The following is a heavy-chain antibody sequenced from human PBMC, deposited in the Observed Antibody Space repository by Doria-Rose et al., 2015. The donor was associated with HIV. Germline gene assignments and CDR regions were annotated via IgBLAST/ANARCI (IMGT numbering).Heavy chain of an antibody. CDR2: INPSGGST. V-gene: IGHV1-46*01. CDR1: GYTFTSYY. CDR3: ARDWRYSSSPKGIDY. D-gene: IGHD6-13*01. J-gene: IGHJ4*02. Sequence: VKVSCKASGYTFTSYYIHWVRQAPGQGLEWMGIINPSGGSTNYAHKFQGRVTMTRDTSTSTVYMELSSLRSEDTAAYYCARDWRYSSSPKGIDYWGQGTLVTVSS.